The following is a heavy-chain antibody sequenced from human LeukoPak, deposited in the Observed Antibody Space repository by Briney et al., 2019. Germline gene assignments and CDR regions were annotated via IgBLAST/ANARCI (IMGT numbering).Heavy chain of an antibody. Sequence: SETLSLTCTVSGGSISSGGYYWSWIRQHPGKGLEWIGYIYYSGSTYYNPSLKSRVTISVDTSKNQFSLKLSSVTAADTAVYYCARGYDYDILTGYYVAPVYFDYWGQGTLVTVSS. D-gene: IGHD3-9*01. CDR1: GGSISSGGYY. CDR2: IYYSGST. V-gene: IGHV4-31*03. J-gene: IGHJ4*02. CDR3: ARGYDYDILTGYYVAPVYFDY.